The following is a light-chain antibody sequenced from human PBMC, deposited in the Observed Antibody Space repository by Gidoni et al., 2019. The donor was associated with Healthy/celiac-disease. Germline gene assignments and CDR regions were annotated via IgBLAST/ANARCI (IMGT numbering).Light chain of an antibody. Sequence: IQMTQSPSSLSASVGDRVTITCQASQDISNYLNWYQQKPGKAPKLLIYDASNLETGVPSRFSGSGSGTDFTFTISSLQPEDIATYYCQQYNSFXQXTKLEIK. CDR1: QDISNY. CDR2: DAS. CDR3: QQYNS. J-gene: IGKJ2*03. V-gene: IGKV1-33*01.